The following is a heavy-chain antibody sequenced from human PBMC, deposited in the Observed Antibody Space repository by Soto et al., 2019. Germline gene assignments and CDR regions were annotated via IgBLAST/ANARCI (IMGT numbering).Heavy chain of an antibody. J-gene: IGHJ3*02. D-gene: IGHD2-15*01. CDR3: APHVHCSGGSCHYDAFDI. CDR1: GFIFGNYM. Sequence: EVQLLESGGGLVQPGESLRLSCAVSGFIFGNYMMTWVRQAPGKGLEWVSTIRDGGESTYYADSVKGRFTISRDNSTNTLSLQLDSLGVEDTAVYYCAPHVHCSGGSCHYDAFDIRGQGTMVTVSS. V-gene: IGHV3-23*01. CDR2: IRDGGEST.